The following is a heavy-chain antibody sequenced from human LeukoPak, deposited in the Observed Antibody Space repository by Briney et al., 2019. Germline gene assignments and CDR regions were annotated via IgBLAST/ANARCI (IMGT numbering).Heavy chain of an antibody. CDR2: ITESGGST. Sequence: GGSLRLSCAGSGFTFSSSAMSWVRQAPGKGLEWVSAITESGGSTFYADSVKGRFTISRDNSKNTLYLQMNSLRAEDTAVYYCARDLTSRYYDSTGFDYWGQGTLVTVSS. J-gene: IGHJ4*02. V-gene: IGHV3-23*01. CDR1: GFTFSSSA. D-gene: IGHD3-22*01. CDR3: ARDLTSRYYDSTGFDY.